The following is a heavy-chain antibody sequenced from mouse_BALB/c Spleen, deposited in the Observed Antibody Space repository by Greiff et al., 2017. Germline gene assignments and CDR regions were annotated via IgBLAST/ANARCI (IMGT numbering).Heavy chain of an antibody. Sequence: QVQLQESGPGLVAPSQSLSITCTVSGFSLTGYGVNWVRQPPGKGLEWLGMIWGDGSTDYNSALKSRLSISKDNSKSQVFLKMNSLQTDDTARYYCARAPFTTAYAMDYWGQGTSVTVSS. D-gene: IGHD1-2*01. CDR2: IWGDGST. CDR3: ARAPFTTAYAMDY. CDR1: GFSLTGYG. V-gene: IGHV2-6-7*01. J-gene: IGHJ4*01.